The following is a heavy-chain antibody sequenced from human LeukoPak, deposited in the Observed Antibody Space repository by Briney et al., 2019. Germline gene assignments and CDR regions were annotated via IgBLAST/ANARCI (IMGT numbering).Heavy chain of an antibody. J-gene: IGHJ4*02. V-gene: IGHV1-18*01. CDR1: GYTFTSYG. Sequence: GASVKVSCKASGYTFTSYGISWVRQAPGQGLEWMGWISAYNGNTNYAQKFQGRVTMTTDTSTSTAYMELRSLRSDDTAVYYCARGALFGVVPLPFDYWGQGTLVTVSS. CDR2: ISAYNGNT. CDR3: ARGALFGVVPLPFDY. D-gene: IGHD3-3*01.